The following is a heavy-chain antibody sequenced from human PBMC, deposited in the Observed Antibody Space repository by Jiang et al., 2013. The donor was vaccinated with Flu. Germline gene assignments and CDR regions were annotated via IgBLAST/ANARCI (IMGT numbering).Heavy chain of an antibody. Sequence: QPPGKGLEWIGEINHSGSTNYNPSLKSRVTISVDTSKNQFSLKLSSVTAADTAVYYCARMGEVATNRGRGAFDIWGQGTMVTVSS. V-gene: IGHV4-34*01. CDR3: ARMGEVATNRGRGAFDI. D-gene: IGHD5-24*01. J-gene: IGHJ3*02. CDR2: INHSGST.